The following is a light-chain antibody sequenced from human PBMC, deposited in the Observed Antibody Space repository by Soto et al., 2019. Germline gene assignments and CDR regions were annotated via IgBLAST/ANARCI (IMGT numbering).Light chain of an antibody. Sequence: DIQMTQSPSTLSASVGDRVTITCRASQSISSWLAWYQQKPGKAPKLLIYDASSWESGVPSRFSGSGSGTEFTLTISSLQPDDFATYYCQQYNSYPFFGPGTKVDIK. CDR2: DAS. CDR3: QQYNSYPF. J-gene: IGKJ3*01. V-gene: IGKV1-5*01. CDR1: QSISSW.